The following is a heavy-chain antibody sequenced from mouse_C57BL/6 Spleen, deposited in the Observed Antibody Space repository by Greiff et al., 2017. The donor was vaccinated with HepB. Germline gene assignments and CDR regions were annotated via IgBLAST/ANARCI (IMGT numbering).Heavy chain of an antibody. CDR1: GYSITSGYY. CDR3: ARDVGMYYGSSYWYFDV. J-gene: IGHJ1*03. V-gene: IGHV3-6*01. D-gene: IGHD1-1*01. Sequence: EVKLQESGPGLVKPSQSLSLTCSVTGYSITSGYYWNWIRQFPGNKLEWMGYISYDGSNNYNPSLKNRLSITRDTSKNQFFLKLNSVITEDTATYYCARDVGMYYGSSYWYFDVWGTGTTVTVSS. CDR2: ISYDGSN.